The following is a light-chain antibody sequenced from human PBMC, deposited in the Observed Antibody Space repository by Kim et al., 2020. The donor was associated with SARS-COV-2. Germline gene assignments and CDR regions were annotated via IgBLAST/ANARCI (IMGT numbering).Light chain of an antibody. CDR3: SSYTSSVGV. V-gene: IGLV2-14*03. CDR1: SSDVGGYNY. Sequence: QSVLTQPASVSGSPGQSITISGTGTSSDVGGYNYVSWYQQHPGKAPKLMIYDVSNRPSGVSNRFSGSKSGNTASLTISGLQAEDEADYYCSSYTSSVGVFGTGTKVTVL. J-gene: IGLJ1*01. CDR2: DVS.